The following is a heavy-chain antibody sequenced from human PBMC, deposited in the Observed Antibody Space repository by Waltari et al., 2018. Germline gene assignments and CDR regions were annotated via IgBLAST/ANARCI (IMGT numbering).Heavy chain of an antibody. V-gene: IGHV3-7*01. CDR3: ARDQWFAFDI. CDR1: GFTLRRYW. CDR2: IRTDGSEE. D-gene: IGHD3-22*01. J-gene: IGHJ3*02. Sequence: EVQLVESGGGLVQPGGYLRLSFAASGFTLRRYWMSWVRQAPGKGPEWVANIRTDGSEEYYVDSVRGRFTISRDNAKNSLYLQMNSLRPEDTAVYYCARDQWFAFDIWGHGTMVTVSS.